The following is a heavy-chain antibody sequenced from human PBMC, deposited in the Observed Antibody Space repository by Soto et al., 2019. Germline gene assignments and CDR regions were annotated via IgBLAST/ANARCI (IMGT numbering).Heavy chain of an antibody. V-gene: IGHV4-39*01. Sequence: SETLSLTCTVSGGSISSSSYYWGWIRQPPGKGLEWIGSIYYSGSTYYNPSLKSRVTISVDTSKNQFSLKLSSVTAADTAVYYCASSPTGYSSSWWVGEPLFFDYWGQGTLVTVSS. CDR1: GGSISSSSYY. D-gene: IGHD6-13*01. CDR3: ASSPTGYSSSWWVGEPLFFDY. J-gene: IGHJ4*02. CDR2: IYYSGST.